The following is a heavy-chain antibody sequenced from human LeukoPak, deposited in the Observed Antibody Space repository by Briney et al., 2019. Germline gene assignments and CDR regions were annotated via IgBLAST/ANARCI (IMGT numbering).Heavy chain of an antibody. D-gene: IGHD6-19*01. CDR2: IGGSGGST. J-gene: IGHJ4*02. V-gene: IGHV3-23*01. CDR3: AKDAPIAVAGFSTFDY. Sequence: PGGSLRLSCAASGFTFSSYAMSWVRQAPGKGLEWVSAIGGSGGSTYYADSVKGRFTISRDNSKNTLYLQMNSLRAEDTAVYYCAKDAPIAVAGFSTFDYWGQGTLVTVSS. CDR1: GFTFSSYA.